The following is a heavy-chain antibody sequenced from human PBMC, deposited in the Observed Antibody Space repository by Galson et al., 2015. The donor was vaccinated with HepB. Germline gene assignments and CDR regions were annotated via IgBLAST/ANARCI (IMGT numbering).Heavy chain of an antibody. CDR3: CKERGATFVPVVDY. CDR2: IIGSSTRT. V-gene: IGHV3-23*01. CDR1: GLAFDNYA. J-gene: IGHJ4*02. Sequence: SLRLSCAASGLAFDNYAMSWVRQAPGKGLEWVSTIIGSSTRTYYADSVEGRFTISRDNSKNTLYLEMTSLRAEDTAVYYCCKERGATFVPVVDYWGQGTLVAVSS. D-gene: IGHD3-16*01.